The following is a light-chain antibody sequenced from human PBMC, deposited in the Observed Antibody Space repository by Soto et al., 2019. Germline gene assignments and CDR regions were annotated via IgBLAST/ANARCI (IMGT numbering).Light chain of an antibody. CDR3: QQYGSSTT. CDR2: GAS. CDR1: QSVPNNY. J-gene: IGKJ1*01. V-gene: IGKV3-20*01. Sequence: EIVLTQSPGTLSLSPGERATLSCRASQSVPNNYLAWYQQKSGQAPRRLMFGASFRASGVPDRFSGSGSGTDFTLTISRLEPEDFAVYHCQQYGSSTTFGQGTKV.